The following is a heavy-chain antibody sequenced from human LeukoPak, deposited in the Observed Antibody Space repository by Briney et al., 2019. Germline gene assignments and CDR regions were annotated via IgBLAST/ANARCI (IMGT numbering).Heavy chain of an antibody. D-gene: IGHD2-2*01. CDR2: ISYDGSNK. CDR3: ARWEYQLLRPYFDY. V-gene: IGHV3-30-3*01. J-gene: IGHJ4*02. Sequence: GGSLRLSCAASGFTFSSYAMHWVRQAPGKGLEWVAVISYDGSNKYYADSVKGRFTISRDNSKNTLYLQMNSLRAEDTAVYYCARWEYQLLRPYFDYWGQGTLVTVSS. CDR1: GFTFSSYA.